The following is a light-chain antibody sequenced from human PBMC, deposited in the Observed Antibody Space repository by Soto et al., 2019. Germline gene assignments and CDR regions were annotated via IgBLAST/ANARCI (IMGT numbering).Light chain of an antibody. J-gene: IGLJ1*01. CDR2: GSS. V-gene: IGLV1-40*01. CDR3: QSYDSSLSVLYV. CDR1: SSNIGAGYD. Sequence: QSLLTQPPSVSGAPGQRVSISCTGSSSNIGAGYDVHWFQQLPGTAPKLLIYGSSNRPSGVPDRFSGSKSGTSASLAITGLQAEDEADYYCQSYDSSLSVLYVFGTGTKLTVL.